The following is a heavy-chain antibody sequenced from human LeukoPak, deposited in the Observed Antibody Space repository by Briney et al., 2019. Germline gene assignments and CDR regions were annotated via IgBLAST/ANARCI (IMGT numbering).Heavy chain of an antibody. J-gene: IGHJ4*02. Sequence: GGSLRLSCAASGFTFSSYAMSWVRQAPGKGLEWVSAISGSGGSTYYADSVKGRFTISRDNSKNTLYLQMNSLRAEDTAVYYCASKPYSSGWCLNYWGQGTQVTVSS. CDR2: ISGSGGST. CDR1: GFTFSSYA. D-gene: IGHD6-19*01. V-gene: IGHV3-23*01. CDR3: ASKPYSSGWCLNY.